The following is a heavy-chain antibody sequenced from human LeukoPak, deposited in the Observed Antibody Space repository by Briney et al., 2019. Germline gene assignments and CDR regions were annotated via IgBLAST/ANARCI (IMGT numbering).Heavy chain of an antibody. V-gene: IGHV4-34*01. CDR2: INHSGST. Sequence: PSETLSLTCAVYGGSFSGYYWSWIRQPPGKGLEWIGEINHSGSTNYNPSLKSRVTISVDTSKNQFSLKLSSVTAADTAVYYCARVNIPYYYYGMDVWGQGTTATVSS. J-gene: IGHJ6*02. CDR1: GGSFSGYY. CDR3: ARVNIPYYYYGMDV. D-gene: IGHD2/OR15-2a*01.